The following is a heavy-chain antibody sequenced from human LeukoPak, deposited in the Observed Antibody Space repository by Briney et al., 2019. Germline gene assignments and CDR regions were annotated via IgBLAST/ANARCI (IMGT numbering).Heavy chain of an antibody. Sequence: GESLKISCKGSGYSFTSYWISWVRQMPGKGLEWMGRIDPSDSYTNYSPSFQGHVTISADKSISTAYLQWSSLKASDTAMCYCARHGVLWFGDSPIGAFDIWGQGTMVTVSS. CDR2: IDPSDSYT. CDR3: ARHGVLWFGDSPIGAFDI. CDR1: GYSFTSYW. V-gene: IGHV5-10-1*01. D-gene: IGHD3-10*01. J-gene: IGHJ3*02.